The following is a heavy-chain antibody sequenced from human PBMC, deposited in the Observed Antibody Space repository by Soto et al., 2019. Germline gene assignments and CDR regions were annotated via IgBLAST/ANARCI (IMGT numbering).Heavy chain of an antibody. V-gene: IGHV5-51*01. CDR1: GGSLTTSW. Sequence: XESLKISCKGSGGSLTTSWVVWVRQMLEVGLEWVGIIYPGDSETRYSPSFQGQVSISADQSTSTAYLQWSSLKASDSAIYYCARHGEGYCSGGSCLYYGMDVWGQGTTVTVSS. D-gene: IGHD2-15*01. CDR2: IYPGDSET. J-gene: IGHJ6*02. CDR3: ARHGEGYCSGGSCLYYGMDV.